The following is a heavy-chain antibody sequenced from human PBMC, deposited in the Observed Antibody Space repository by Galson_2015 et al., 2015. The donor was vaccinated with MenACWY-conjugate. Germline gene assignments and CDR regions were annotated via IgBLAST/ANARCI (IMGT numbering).Heavy chain of an antibody. CDR3: ARKGNGLDY. V-gene: IGHV3-7*03. CDR1: GFTFSSYW. D-gene: IGHD2-8*01. J-gene: IGHJ4*02. CDR2: TKQDGGEK. Sequence: SLRLSCAASGFTFSSYWMNWVRQAPGKGLEWVANTKQDGGEKYYVDSVKGRFTISRDNAKNSLYLQMNSPRAEDTAVYYCARKGNGLDYWGQGTLVTVSS.